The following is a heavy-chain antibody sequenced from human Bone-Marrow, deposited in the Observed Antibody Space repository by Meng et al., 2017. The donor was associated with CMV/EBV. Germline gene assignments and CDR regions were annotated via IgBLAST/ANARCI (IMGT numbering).Heavy chain of an antibody. CDR3: ARGSADVLRFLEWLLPTPYYYGMDV. D-gene: IGHD3-3*01. CDR1: GYTFTSYG. J-gene: IGHJ6*02. CDR2: ISGYNGNA. Sequence: ASVKVSCKASGYTFTSYGVSWVRQAPGQGLEWMGWISGYNGNAQYAQKFQGRVTMATDTSTSTAYMELRSLRSDDTAVYYCARGSADVLRFLEWLLPTPYYYGMDVWGQGTTVTVSS. V-gene: IGHV1-18*01.